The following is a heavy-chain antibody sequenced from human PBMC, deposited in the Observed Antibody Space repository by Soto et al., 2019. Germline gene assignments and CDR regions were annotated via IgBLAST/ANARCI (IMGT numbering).Heavy chain of an antibody. V-gene: IGHV1-8*01. J-gene: IGHJ6*02. CDR2: MNPNSGNT. D-gene: IGHD2-15*01. CDR3: ARGYCSGVMCYHNYYYYYGMDV. CDR1: GYTFTSYD. Sequence: QVQLVQSGAEVKKPGASVKVSCKASGYTFTSYDINWVRQATGQGLEWMGWMNPNSGNTGYAQKFKGRVTINRNNAISTAYMELSSLRSEDTAVYYCARGYCSGVMCYHNYYYYYGMDVWGQGTTVTVSS.